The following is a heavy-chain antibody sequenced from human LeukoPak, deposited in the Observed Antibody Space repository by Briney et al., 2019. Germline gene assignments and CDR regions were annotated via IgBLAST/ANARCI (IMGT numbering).Heavy chain of an antibody. J-gene: IGHJ4*02. CDR3: AKDAQRGFDYSNSLEY. CDR1: GFTFSHFG. Sequence: PGGSMRLSCAASGFTFSHFGFHWVRQAPGKGLEWVAVIWSDGTNKYYGDSVKGRFIIQRDDSQKTVYLQMNRLRAEDTAIYYYAKDAQRGFDYSNSLEYWGQGSLVTVSS. V-gene: IGHV3-33*06. D-gene: IGHD4-11*01. CDR2: IWSDGTNK.